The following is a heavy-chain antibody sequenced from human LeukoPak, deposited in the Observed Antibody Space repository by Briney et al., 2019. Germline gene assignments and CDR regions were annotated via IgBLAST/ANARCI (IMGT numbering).Heavy chain of an antibody. D-gene: IGHD4-17*01. CDR1: CGSLSSGDYY. V-gene: IGHV4-30-4*01. CDR2: IYYSGST. CDR3: ARVSYGDYEL. Sequence: PFLPLTFSCGSLSSGDYYWGWVPPPPGEGLEWIGYIYYSGSTYYNPSLKSRVTISVDTSKNRFSLKLSSVTAADTAVYYCARVSYGDYELWGQGTLVTVSS. J-gene: IGHJ4*02.